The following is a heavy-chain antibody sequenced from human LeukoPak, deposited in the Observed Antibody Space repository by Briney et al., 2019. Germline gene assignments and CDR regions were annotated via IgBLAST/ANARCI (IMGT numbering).Heavy chain of an antibody. CDR3: ATLSPGYFYAFDI. V-gene: IGHV3-66*01. Sequence: GGSLRLSCAASGFTVSSNYMTWVRQAPGKGLKWVSLIYSGGSTYYADSVKGRFTISRDNSKNTLYLQMNSLRAEDTAVYYCATLSPGYFYAFDIWGQGTMVTVSS. CDR2: IYSGGST. CDR1: GFTVSSNY. D-gene: IGHD5-18*01. J-gene: IGHJ3*02.